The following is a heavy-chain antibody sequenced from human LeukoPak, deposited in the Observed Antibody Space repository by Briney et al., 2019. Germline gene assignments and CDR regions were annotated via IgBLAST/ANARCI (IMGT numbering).Heavy chain of an antibody. CDR1: GFTFGSFG. D-gene: IGHD3-10*02. CDR2: ITGSTTWT. CDR3: ARELVSSGTGYSYR. Sequence: GGSLRLSCEASGFTFGSFGMTWVRQAPGKGLQWVSGITGSTTWTYYAASVKGRFTISRDNSQNTLHLQMNSLRADDTAVYYCARELVSSGTGYSYRWGRGTLVTVSS. V-gene: IGHV3-23*01. J-gene: IGHJ2*01.